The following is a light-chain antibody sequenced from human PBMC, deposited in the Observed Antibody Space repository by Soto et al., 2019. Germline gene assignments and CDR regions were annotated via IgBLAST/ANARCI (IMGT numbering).Light chain of an antibody. V-gene: IGKV1-33*01. CDR1: QDISNY. CDR2: DAS. J-gene: IGKJ3*01. Sequence: DIQMTQSPSSLSASVGDRVTITCQASQDISNYLNWYQQKPGKAPKLLIYDASNLETGVPSRFSGSGSGTDFTFTISSLQHEDIATYYCQQHDNLPFTFGQGTKADI. CDR3: QQHDNLPFT.